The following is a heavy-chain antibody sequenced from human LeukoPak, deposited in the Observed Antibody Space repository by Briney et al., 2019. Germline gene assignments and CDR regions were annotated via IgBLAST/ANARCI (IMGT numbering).Heavy chain of an antibody. J-gene: IGHJ6*02. Sequence: GASVKVSCKASGYTFTGYYMHWVRQAPGQGLEWMGWINPNSGGTNYAQKFQSWVTMTRDTSISTAYMELSRLRSDDTAVYYCARDGRGGDGYYYYGMDVWGQGTTVTVSS. CDR1: GYTFTGYY. D-gene: IGHD2-21*02. CDR2: INPNSGGT. V-gene: IGHV1-2*04. CDR3: ARDGRGGDGYYYYGMDV.